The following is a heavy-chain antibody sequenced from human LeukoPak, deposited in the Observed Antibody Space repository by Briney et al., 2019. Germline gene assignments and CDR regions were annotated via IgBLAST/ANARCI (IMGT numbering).Heavy chain of an antibody. CDR3: VGKRESGYSSRGFDY. V-gene: IGHV4-39*07. J-gene: IGHJ4*02. CDR1: GGSISSSSYY. CDR2: IYYSGST. Sequence: SETLSLTCTVSGGSISSSSYYWGWIRQPPGKGLEWIGSIYYSGSTYYNPSLKSRVTISVDTSKKQFSLKLSSVTAADTAVYNCVGKRESGYSSRGFDYWGQGTLVTVSS. D-gene: IGHD5-18*01.